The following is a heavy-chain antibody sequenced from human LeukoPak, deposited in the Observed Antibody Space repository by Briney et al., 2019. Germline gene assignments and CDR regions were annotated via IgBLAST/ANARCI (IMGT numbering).Heavy chain of an antibody. Sequence: SETLSLTCTVSGGSISSYYWSWIRQPPRKGLGWIGYIYYIVSTNYNPSLKSRVTISVDTSKNQFSLKLSSLTAADTAVYYCARYPVAPAAADYYYYGMDVWGQGTTVTVSS. CDR2: IYYIVST. V-gene: IGHV4-59*01. D-gene: IGHD2-2*01. CDR1: GGSISSYY. CDR3: ARYPVAPAAADYYYYGMDV. J-gene: IGHJ6*02.